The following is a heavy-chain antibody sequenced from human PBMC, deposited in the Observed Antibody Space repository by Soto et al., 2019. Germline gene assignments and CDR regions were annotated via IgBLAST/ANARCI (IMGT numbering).Heavy chain of an antibody. J-gene: IGHJ6*02. D-gene: IGHD3-10*01. Sequence: GGSLRLSCAASGFTFSSYGMHWVRQAPGKGLEWVAVISYDGSNKYYADSVKGRFTISRDNSKNTLYLQMNSLRAEDTAVYYCAKSETPIRGGGFFYYYGMDVWGQGTTVTVSS. CDR2: ISYDGSNK. CDR1: GFTFSSYG. V-gene: IGHV3-30*18. CDR3: AKSETPIRGGGFFYYYGMDV.